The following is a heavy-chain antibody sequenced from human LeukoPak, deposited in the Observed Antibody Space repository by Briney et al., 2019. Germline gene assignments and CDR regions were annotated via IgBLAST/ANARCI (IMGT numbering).Heavy chain of an antibody. V-gene: IGHV3-23*01. CDR2: ISGSGGST. CDR3: ARRDYYSGSYVDY. CDR1: GFTFSSYG. D-gene: IGHD3-10*01. J-gene: IGHJ4*02. Sequence: GGSLRLSCAASGFTFSSYGMMWVRQAPGKGLEWASGISGSGGSTYYADSVKGRFTISRDNSKNTLYLQVNSLRVEDTALYYCARRDYYSGSYVDYWGQGTQVTVSS.